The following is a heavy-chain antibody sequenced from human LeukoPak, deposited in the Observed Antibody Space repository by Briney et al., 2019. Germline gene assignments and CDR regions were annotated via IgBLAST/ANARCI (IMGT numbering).Heavy chain of an antibody. CDR3: ARDSLTMIVVACLDY. V-gene: IGHV3-7*01. Sequence: GGSLRLSCAASGFTFSSYWMSWVRQAPGKGLEWVANIKQDGSEKYYVDSVKGRFTISRDNAKNSLYLQMHSLRAEDTAVYYCARDSLTMIVVACLDYWGQGTLVTVSS. CDR1: GFTFSSYW. D-gene: IGHD3-22*01. J-gene: IGHJ4*02. CDR2: IKQDGSEK.